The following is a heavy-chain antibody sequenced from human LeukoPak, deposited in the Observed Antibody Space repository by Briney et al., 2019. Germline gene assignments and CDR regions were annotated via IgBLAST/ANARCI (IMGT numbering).Heavy chain of an antibody. Sequence: PGGSLRLSCAASGFTFSNAWMSWIRQPPGKGLEWIGSIHHSGSTDYNPSLKSRVTISADTSKNQFSLKLSSVTAADTAVYYCARDQAHCSSTSCLDYYRDVWGKGTTVTVSS. CDR3: ARDQAHCSSTSCLDYYRDV. J-gene: IGHJ6*03. V-gene: IGHV4-38-2*02. D-gene: IGHD2-2*01. CDR1: GFTFSNAW. CDR2: IHHSGST.